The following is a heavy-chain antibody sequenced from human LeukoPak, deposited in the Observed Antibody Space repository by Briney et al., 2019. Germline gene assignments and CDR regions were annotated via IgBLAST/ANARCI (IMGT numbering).Heavy chain of an antibody. CDR3: ARHFSYVDY. V-gene: IGHV4-39*01. Sequence: PSETLSLTCTVSGGSISSSSYYWGWIRQPPGKGLEWIGSIYYSGSTYYNPSLKSRVTISVDTSKNQFSLKLSSVTAADTAVYYCARHFSYVDYWGKGTLVTVSS. CDR1: GGSISSSSYY. J-gene: IGHJ4*02. CDR2: IYYSGST. D-gene: IGHD5-18*01.